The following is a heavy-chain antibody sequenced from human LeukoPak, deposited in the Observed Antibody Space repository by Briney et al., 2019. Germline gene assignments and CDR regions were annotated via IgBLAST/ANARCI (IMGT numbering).Heavy chain of an antibody. CDR3: AKDLDYGSTPFDY. CDR2: IRHDGSNK. CDR1: GFTFSSYG. V-gene: IGHV3-30*02. D-gene: IGHD3/OR15-3a*01. Sequence: PGGSLRLSCAASGFTFSSYGMHWVRQAPGKGLEWVAFIRHDGSNKYYADSVKGRFTISRDNSKNTLYLQMNSLRAEDTAVYYCAKDLDYGSTPFDYWGQGTLVTVSS. J-gene: IGHJ4*02.